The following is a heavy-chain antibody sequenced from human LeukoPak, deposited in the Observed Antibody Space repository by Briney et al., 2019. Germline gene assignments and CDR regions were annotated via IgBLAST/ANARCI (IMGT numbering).Heavy chain of an antibody. D-gene: IGHD5-18*01. CDR3: ARDREISGYSYVPGSD. Sequence: GASVKVSCKXSGGTFSSYAISWVRQAPGQGLEWMGRIIPIFGTANYAQKFQGRVTITTDESTSTAYMELSSLRSEDTAVYYCARDREISGYSYVPGSDWGQGTLVTVSS. CDR2: IIPIFGTA. V-gene: IGHV1-69*05. CDR1: GGTFSSYA. J-gene: IGHJ4*02.